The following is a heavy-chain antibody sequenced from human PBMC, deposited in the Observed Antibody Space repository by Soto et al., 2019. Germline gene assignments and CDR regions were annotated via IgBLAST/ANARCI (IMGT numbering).Heavy chain of an antibody. CDR2: FDPEDGET. Sequence: GASVKVSCKVSGYTLTELSMHWVRQAPGKGLEWMGGFDPEDGETIYAQKFQGRVTMTEDTSTDTAYMELSSLRSEDTAVYYCATVGPPQPPGSIWFDPWGQGTLVTVSS. J-gene: IGHJ5*02. CDR3: ATVGPPQPPGSIWFDP. D-gene: IGHD3-10*01. V-gene: IGHV1-24*01. CDR1: GYTLTELS.